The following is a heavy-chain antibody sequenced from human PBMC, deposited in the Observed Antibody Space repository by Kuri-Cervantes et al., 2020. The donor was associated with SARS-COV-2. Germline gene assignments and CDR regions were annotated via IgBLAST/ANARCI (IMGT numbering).Heavy chain of an antibody. V-gene: IGHV4-34*01. CDR1: GGSFSGYY. CDR3: ARVYYGMDV. Sequence: SETLSLTCAVYGGSFSGYYWSWIRQPPGKGLEWIGEINHSGSTNYNPSLKSRVTVSVDTSKNQFSLKLSSVTAADTAVYYCARVYYGMDVWGQGTTVTVSS. J-gene: IGHJ6*02. CDR2: INHSGST.